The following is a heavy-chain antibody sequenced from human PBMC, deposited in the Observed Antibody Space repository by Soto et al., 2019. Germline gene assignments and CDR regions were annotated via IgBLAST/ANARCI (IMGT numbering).Heavy chain of an antibody. D-gene: IGHD2-15*01. Sequence: EVQLVESGGGLVQPGGSLRLSCAASGLTLSGYWMNWVRQAPGGGLEWGANIKYDGSEKYYVDSVKGRFTISRDNAKNSLYLPMNSLTVEDTAVYYCAPSNCPLYWGQGTLVTVSS. CDR3: APSNCPLY. V-gene: IGHV3-7*05. CDR1: GLTLSGYW. CDR2: IKYDGSEK. J-gene: IGHJ4*02.